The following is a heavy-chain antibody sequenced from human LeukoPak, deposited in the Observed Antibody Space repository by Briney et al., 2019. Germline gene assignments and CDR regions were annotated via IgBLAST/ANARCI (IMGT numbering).Heavy chain of an antibody. J-gene: IGHJ5*02. CDR2: IVVGSGNT. CDR3: ARDKSSSSWYYWFDP. V-gene: IGHV1-58*02. CDR1: GFTLTSSA. D-gene: IGHD6-13*01. Sequence: SVKVSCKASGFTLTSSAMQWVRQARGQRREWVGWIVVGSGNTNYAQKFRGRVTITTDESTSTAYMELSSLRSEDTAVYYCARDKSSSSWYYWFDPWGQGTLVTVSS.